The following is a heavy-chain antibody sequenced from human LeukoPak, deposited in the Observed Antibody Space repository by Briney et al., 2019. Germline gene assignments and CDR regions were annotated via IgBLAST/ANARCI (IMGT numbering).Heavy chain of an antibody. D-gene: IGHD6-13*01. CDR1: GGSFSGYY. Sequence: SETLSLTCAVYGGSFSGYYWSWIRQPPGKGLEWIGEINHSGSTNYNPSLKSRLTISVDTSKNQFSLKLNSVTAADTAVYYCARHSSWYAYFDYWGQGTLVTVSS. CDR3: ARHSSWYAYFDY. V-gene: IGHV4-34*01. CDR2: INHSGST. J-gene: IGHJ4*02.